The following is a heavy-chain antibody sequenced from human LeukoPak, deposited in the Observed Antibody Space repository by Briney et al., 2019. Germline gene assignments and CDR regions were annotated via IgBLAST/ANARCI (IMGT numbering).Heavy chain of an antibody. CDR1: GFTFSVYY. CDR3: ARAGAHGYCSSTSCSYYYYYGMDV. V-gene: IGHV3-11*01. Sequence: PGGSLRLSCAASGFTFSVYYMSWIRQAPGKGLEWVSYISSSGSTIYYADSVKGRFTISRDNAKNSLYLQMNSLRAEDTAVYYCARAGAHGYCSSTSCSYYYYYGMDVWGQGTTVTVSS. CDR2: ISSSGSTI. J-gene: IGHJ6*02. D-gene: IGHD2-2*01.